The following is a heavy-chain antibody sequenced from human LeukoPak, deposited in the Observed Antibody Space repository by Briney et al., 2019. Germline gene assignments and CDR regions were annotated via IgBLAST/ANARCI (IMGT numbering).Heavy chain of an antibody. V-gene: IGHV4-59*12. D-gene: IGHD5-18*01. CDR2: IYYSGST. J-gene: IGHJ4*02. CDR3: ARGSPGYSYGYFDY. CDR1: GGSISSYY. Sequence: PSETLSLTCTVSGGSISSYYWSWIRQPPGKGLEWIGYIYYSGSTNYNPSLKSRVTISVDTSKNQFSLKLSSVTAADTAVYYCARGSPGYSYGYFDYWGQGTLVTVSS.